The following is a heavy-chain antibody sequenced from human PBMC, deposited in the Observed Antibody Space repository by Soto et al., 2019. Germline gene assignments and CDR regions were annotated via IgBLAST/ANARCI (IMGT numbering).Heavy chain of an antibody. CDR2: INHSGST. CDR1: GYSISSGCH. V-gene: IGHV4-38-2*02. D-gene: IGHD2-2*02. Sequence: ETLSLTCAVSGYSISSGCHWGWIRQPPGKGLEWIGSINHSGSTYYNPSLKSRVTMSVDTSKNQFSLKLSSVTAADTAVYYCARDFPLLGYCSSTSCYSRFDPWGQGTLVTVSS. CDR3: ARDFPLLGYCSSTSCYSRFDP. J-gene: IGHJ5*02.